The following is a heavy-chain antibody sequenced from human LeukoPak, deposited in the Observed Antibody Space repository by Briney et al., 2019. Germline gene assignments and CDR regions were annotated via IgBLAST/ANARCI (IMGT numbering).Heavy chain of an antibody. CDR1: GFTFSIYS. J-gene: IGHJ4*02. CDR2: ISSSSNYI. V-gene: IGHV3-21*01. CDR3: ARAGPADY. Sequence: PGGSLRLSCAASGFTFSIYSMNWVRQAPGKGLEWVSSISSSSNYIYYADSVKGRLTISRDNAKNSLYLQMNSLRAEDTAVYYCARAGPADYWGQRTLVTVSS.